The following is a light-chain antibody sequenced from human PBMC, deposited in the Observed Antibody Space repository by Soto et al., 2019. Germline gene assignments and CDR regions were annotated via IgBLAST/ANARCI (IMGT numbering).Light chain of an antibody. CDR3: QQYNNWPPSIT. J-gene: IGKJ5*01. Sequence: EIVMTHSPATLSVSPGERATLSCRASQSVNSNLAWYQQRPGQAPRLLIYDASTRATGIPAKFSGSGSGTEFTLTISSLQSEDFVVYYCQQYNNWPPSITFGQGTRLEIK. V-gene: IGKV3-15*01. CDR2: DAS. CDR1: QSVNSN.